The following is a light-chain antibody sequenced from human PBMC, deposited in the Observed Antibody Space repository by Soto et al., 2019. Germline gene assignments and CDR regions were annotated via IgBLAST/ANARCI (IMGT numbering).Light chain of an antibody. CDR3: CSYADNYSYV. Sequence: VLTQPPSASGTPGQRVTISCSGGSSNIESNTVTWYQQLPGTAPKLVIYSNYDRPSGVPDRFSGSKSGNTASLTISGLQAEDEADYYCCSYADNYSYVFGTGTKVTVL. J-gene: IGLJ1*01. CDR2: SNY. CDR1: SSNIESNT. V-gene: IGLV1-44*01.